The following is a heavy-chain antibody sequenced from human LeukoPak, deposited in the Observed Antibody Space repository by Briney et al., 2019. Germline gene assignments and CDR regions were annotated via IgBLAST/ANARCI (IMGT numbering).Heavy chain of an antibody. D-gene: IGHD3-16*02. V-gene: IGHV3-23*01. J-gene: IGHJ4*02. CDR3: ARDFELSH. CDR1: GFTFYNYA. Sequence: GGSLRLSCVTSGFTFYNYAMSWVRQAPGKGLEWVSAMSGNAINTYYVGSVRGRFTISRDNSKNTLYLQMNSLRAEDTAVYYCARDFELSHWGQGTLVTVSS. CDR2: MSGNAINT.